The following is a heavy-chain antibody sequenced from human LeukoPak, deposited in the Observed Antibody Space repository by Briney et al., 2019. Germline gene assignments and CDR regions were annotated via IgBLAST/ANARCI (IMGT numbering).Heavy chain of an antibody. Sequence: SETLSLTCAVSGGSIGSYYWSWIRQPPGKGLEWIGHIYDTAYSDYNPSVKGRVSISVDTSKNQFSLKLSSVTAADTAVYYCASPGGTGTRDYWGQGTLVTVSS. CDR1: GGSIGSYY. J-gene: IGHJ4*02. CDR2: IYDTAYS. V-gene: IGHV4-59*08. CDR3: ASPGGTGTRDY. D-gene: IGHD3/OR15-3a*01.